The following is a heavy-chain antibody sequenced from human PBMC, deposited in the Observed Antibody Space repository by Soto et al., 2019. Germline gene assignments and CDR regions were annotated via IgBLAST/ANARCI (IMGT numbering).Heavy chain of an antibody. CDR3: ARGYCSGGSCKGAYYYYGMDV. D-gene: IGHD2-15*01. J-gene: IGHJ6*02. Sequence: GGSLRLSCAASGFTFSSYAMHWVRQAPGKGLEWVAVISYDGSNKYYADSVKGRFTISRDNSKNTLYLQMNSLRAEDTAVYYCARGYCSGGSCKGAYYYYGMDVWGQGTTVTVSS. CDR2: ISYDGSNK. CDR1: GFTFSSYA. V-gene: IGHV3-30-3*01.